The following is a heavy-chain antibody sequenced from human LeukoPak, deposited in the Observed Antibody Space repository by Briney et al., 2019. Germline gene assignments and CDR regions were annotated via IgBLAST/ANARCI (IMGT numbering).Heavy chain of an antibody. CDR3: ARALHYYDSSGSPLYYFDY. J-gene: IGHJ4*02. CDR1: EYTFTNYD. D-gene: IGHD3-22*01. CDR2: MSPNSGDT. Sequence: ASVKVSCMASEYTFTNYDINWVRQATGQGLEWMGWMSPNSGDTGYARKFQGRVTMTRDTSTSTVYMELSSLRSEDTAVYYCARALHYYDSSGSPLYYFDYWGQGTLVTVSS. V-gene: IGHV1-8*02.